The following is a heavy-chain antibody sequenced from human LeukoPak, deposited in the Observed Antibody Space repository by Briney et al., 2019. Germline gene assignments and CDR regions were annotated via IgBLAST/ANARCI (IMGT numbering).Heavy chain of an antibody. Sequence: ASVKVSCKASGYTFTGYYMHWVRQAPGQGLEWMGWINPNSGGTTYAQKFQGRVTMTRDTSISTAYMELSRLRSDDTAVYYCARVQGVTIFGKWGQGTLVTVSS. V-gene: IGHV1-2*02. D-gene: IGHD3-3*01. CDR2: INPNSGGT. CDR1: GYTFTGYY. J-gene: IGHJ4*02. CDR3: ARVQGVTIFGK.